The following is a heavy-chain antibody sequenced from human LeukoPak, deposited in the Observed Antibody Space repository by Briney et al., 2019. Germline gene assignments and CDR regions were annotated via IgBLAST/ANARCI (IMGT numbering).Heavy chain of an antibody. J-gene: IGHJ3*02. D-gene: IGHD3-10*01. CDR2: ISSSTSTI. V-gene: IGHV3-11*01. CDR3: ASNYWYYYGSGSDDAFDI. Sequence: GGSLRLSCAASAFTFSDYYMSWIPQSPGHGLEAVSYISSSTSTIYYADSVKGRCTIYRANAKNSLYLQMNSLRDEDTAVYYCASNYWYYYGSGSDDAFDIWGQGTMVTVSS. CDR1: AFTFSDYY.